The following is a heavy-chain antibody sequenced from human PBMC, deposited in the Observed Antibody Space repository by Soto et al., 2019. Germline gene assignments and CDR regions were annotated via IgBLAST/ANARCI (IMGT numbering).Heavy chain of an antibody. CDR3: ARARHSRPFDY. CDR2: ISYDGSNK. CDR1: GFTFSSYA. D-gene: IGHD2-21*01. V-gene: IGHV3-30-3*01. Sequence: QVQLVESGGGVVQPGRSLRLSCAASGFTFSSYAMHWVRQAPGKGLEWVAVISYDGSNKYYADSVKGRFTISRDNSKNTLYLQMNSLRAEDTAVYCCARARHSRPFDYWGQGTLVTVSS. J-gene: IGHJ4*02.